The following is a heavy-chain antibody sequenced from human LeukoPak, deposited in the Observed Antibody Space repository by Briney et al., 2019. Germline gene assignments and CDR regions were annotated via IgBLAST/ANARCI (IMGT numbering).Heavy chain of an antibody. CDR3: ASSRYDSSGYYGIIAY. CDR2: ISSNGGST. Sequence: GGSLRLSCAASGFTFSTYGMHWVRQAPGKGLEYVSAISSNGGSTYYANSVKGRFTISRDNSKNTLYLQMGSLRAEDTAVYYCASSRYDSSGYYGIIAYWGQGTLVTVSS. J-gene: IGHJ4*02. CDR1: GFTFSTYG. V-gene: IGHV3-64*01. D-gene: IGHD3-22*01.